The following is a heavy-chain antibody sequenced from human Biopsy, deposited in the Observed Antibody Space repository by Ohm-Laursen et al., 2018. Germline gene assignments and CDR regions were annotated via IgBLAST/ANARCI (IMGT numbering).Heavy chain of an antibody. CDR3: ARGPHSGSHSCFDY. V-gene: IGHV1-69*13. Sequence: GASVKVSCKASGGTFINYAISWVRQAPGQGLEWMGGIIPMFGTANYARMFQGRVTISADESTSTSYMELSSLTTGDTAIYYCARGPHSGSHSCFDYWGQGTTVTVSS. CDR2: IIPMFGTA. D-gene: IGHD1-26*01. J-gene: IGHJ4*03. CDR1: GGTFINYA.